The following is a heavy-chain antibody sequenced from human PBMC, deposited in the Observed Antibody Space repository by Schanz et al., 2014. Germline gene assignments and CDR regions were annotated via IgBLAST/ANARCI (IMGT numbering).Heavy chain of an antibody. V-gene: IGHV1-2*06. CDR1: GYTFTGYY. J-gene: IGHJ4*02. CDR2: INPNSGAT. CDR3: ARGLVRYFAY. D-gene: IGHD2-8*02. Sequence: QVQLAQSGAEVKKPGASVKVSCQASGYTFTGYYMHWVRQAPGQGLEWMGQINPNSGATIYAQNFQGRVTMTRDTSISTAYMELSRLRSDDTAVYYCARGLVRYFAYWGQGTLVTVSS.